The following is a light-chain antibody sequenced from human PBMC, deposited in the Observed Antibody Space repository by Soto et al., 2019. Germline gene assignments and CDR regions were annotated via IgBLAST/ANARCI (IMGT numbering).Light chain of an antibody. CDR1: SNDY. Sequence: QSALTQPASVSGSPGQAITISCTGTSNDYVSWYQQHPGTAPKLMIYEVSNRPSGVSNRFSGSKSGNSAYLTISGLHAEDKADYYCSSYTSSSTYVFGSGTKLT. CDR3: SSYTSSSTYV. V-gene: IGLV2-14*01. CDR2: EVS. J-gene: IGLJ1*01.